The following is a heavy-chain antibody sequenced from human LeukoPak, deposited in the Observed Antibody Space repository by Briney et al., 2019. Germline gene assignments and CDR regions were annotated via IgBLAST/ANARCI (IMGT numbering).Heavy chain of an antibody. D-gene: IGHD5-18*01. CDR1: GVTFENYW. CDR3: ARWAGVTDQ. V-gene: IGHV3-7*01. CDR2: IKQDGSVE. Sequence: PGGSLRLSCAASGVTFENYWMSWVRQVPRKGPEWVANIKQDGSVEHYLDSVKGRFTISRDNAKNSLFLQMNSLIAEDTAVYYCARWAGVTDQWGQGTLVTVSS. J-gene: IGHJ4*02.